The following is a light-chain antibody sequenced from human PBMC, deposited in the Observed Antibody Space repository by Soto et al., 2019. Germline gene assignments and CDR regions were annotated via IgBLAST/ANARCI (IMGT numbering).Light chain of an antibody. J-gene: IGKJ3*01. Sequence: DILMTQSPSSLSASVGDRVTITCRASQSISTYLSWYQQKPGQAPKVLIYAASRLERGVPSRFSGSGSVTDFALTVSSLQPEDFATYYCQQTYDTPFTFGPGTTV. CDR3: QQTYDTPFT. V-gene: IGKV1-39*01. CDR2: AAS. CDR1: QSISTY.